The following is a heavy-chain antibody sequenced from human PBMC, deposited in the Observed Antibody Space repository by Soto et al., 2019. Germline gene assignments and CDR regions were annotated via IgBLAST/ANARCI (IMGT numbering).Heavy chain of an antibody. CDR3: AAGGRDGYIK. D-gene: IGHD5-12*01. V-gene: IGHV1-69*13. CDR2: IIPILGST. J-gene: IGHJ4*02. CDR1: RDTFSSYS. Sequence: SVNVSCKASRDTFSSYSITWVRQAPGQGLEWMGGIIPILGSTKYAQKFQGRVTMTADESTSTAYMELSSLRSEDRAVYYCAAGGRDGYIKWGQGTQVTVSS.